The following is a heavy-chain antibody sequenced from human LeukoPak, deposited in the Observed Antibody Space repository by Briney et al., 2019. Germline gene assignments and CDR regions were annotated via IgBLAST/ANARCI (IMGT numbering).Heavy chain of an antibody. Sequence: PGGSLRLSCAASGFTFSSYGMSWVRRAPGKGLEWVSGISGSGTNTNYADSVKGRFTISRDNSKNTVYLQMKSLRAEDTAVYYCAKSSRPVTAMAFFDYWGQGTLVTVSS. CDR3: AKSSRPVTAMAFFDY. CDR2: ISGSGTNT. D-gene: IGHD5-18*01. CDR1: GFTFSSYG. J-gene: IGHJ4*02. V-gene: IGHV3-23*01.